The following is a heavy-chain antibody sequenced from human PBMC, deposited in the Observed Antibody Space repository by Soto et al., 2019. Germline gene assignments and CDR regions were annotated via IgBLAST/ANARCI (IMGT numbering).Heavy chain of an antibody. CDR2: TYYSGTT. Sequence: QVKLQESGPGLVKPSQTLSLTCPFPGGSIAVGGYYWYWIRQHPGKGREWIGFTYYSGTTYYNPSLKSRVTISVDTSKNQFSLKLRSVTAADTAVYYCASRDVDTTMVGRDYWGQGTLVTVSS. J-gene: IGHJ4*02. V-gene: IGHV4-31*03. D-gene: IGHD5-18*01. CDR3: ASRDVDTTMVGRDY. CDR1: GGSIAVGGYY.